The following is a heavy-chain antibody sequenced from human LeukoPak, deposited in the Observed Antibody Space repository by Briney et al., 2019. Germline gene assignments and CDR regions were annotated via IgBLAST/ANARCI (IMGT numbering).Heavy chain of an antibody. J-gene: IGHJ4*02. CDR3: AGSRPYDYVGGIYRPPPQYYFAY. CDR2: IYYSGST. D-gene: IGHD3-16*02. Sequence: SETLSLTCTVSGGSISSYYWSWIRQPPGKGLEWIGYIYYSGSTNYNPSLKSRVTISVDTSKNQFSLKLSSVTAADTAVYYCAGSRPYDYVGGIYRPPPQYYFAYGGQEPLAPVSS. CDR1: GGSISSYY. V-gene: IGHV4-59*01.